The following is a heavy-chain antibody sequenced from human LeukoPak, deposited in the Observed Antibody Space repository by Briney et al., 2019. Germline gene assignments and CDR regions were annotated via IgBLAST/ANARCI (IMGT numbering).Heavy chain of an antibody. CDR3: ARDLGPYSSGWYAGY. V-gene: IGHV3-30*02. Sequence: QPGGSLRLSCAASGFTFSSYGMHWDRQAPGKGLEWVAFIRYDGSNKYYADSVKGRFTVSRDNSKNTLYLQMNSLRAEDTAVYYCARDLGPYSSGWYAGYWGQGTLVTVSS. CDR2: IRYDGSNK. D-gene: IGHD6-19*01. CDR1: GFTFSSYG. J-gene: IGHJ4*02.